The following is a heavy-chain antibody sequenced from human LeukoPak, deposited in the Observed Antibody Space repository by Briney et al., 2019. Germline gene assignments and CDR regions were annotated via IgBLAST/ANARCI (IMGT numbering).Heavy chain of an antibody. J-gene: IGHJ6*03. CDR1: GFTFSSYA. Sequence: GGSLRLSCAASGFTFSSYAMSWVRQAPGKGLEWVSAISGSGGSTYYADSVKGRFTISRDNAKNSLYLQMNSLRAEDTAVYYCASGTVSAAGTKPPHYYYYYMDVWGKGTTVTVSS. CDR2: ISGSGGST. V-gene: IGHV3-23*01. D-gene: IGHD6-13*01. CDR3: ASGTVSAAGTKPPHYYYYYMDV.